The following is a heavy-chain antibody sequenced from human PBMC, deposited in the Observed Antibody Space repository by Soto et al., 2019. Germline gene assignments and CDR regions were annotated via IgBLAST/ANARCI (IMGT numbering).Heavy chain of an antibody. J-gene: IGHJ6*02. Sequence: DVQLLESGGHLVQPGGSLRLSCAASGFTFSSYAVSWVRQAPGKGLEWVSSVSAGGDMTYYSDSVKGRFTISRDNSNNALFLQMNSLRIEDTALYYCARGDPGGSGSPASYYYSGLDVWGQGTTVTVS. V-gene: IGHV3-23*01. CDR2: VSAGGDMT. D-gene: IGHD3-10*01. CDR3: ARGDPGGSGSPASYYYSGLDV. CDR1: GFTFSSYA.